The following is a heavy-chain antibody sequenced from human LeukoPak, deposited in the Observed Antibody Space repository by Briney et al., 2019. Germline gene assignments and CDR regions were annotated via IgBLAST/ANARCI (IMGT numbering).Heavy chain of an antibody. Sequence: GRSLRLSCTAAGFTFGDYAMTWVRQAPGKGLEWVGLIARETYGGSAEYAASVKSRYTISSDESKRIAYLKMNSLKTEDTAVYYFTKEQTPYYWGQATLVTVSS. CDR1: GFTFGDYA. CDR3: TKEQTPYY. V-gene: IGHV3-49*04. J-gene: IGHJ4*02. CDR2: IARETYGGSA.